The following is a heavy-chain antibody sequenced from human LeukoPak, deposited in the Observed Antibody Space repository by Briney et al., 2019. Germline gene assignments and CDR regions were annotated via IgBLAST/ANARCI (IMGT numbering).Heavy chain of an antibody. Sequence: GASVKVSCKASGGTFSSYAISWVRQAPGQGLEWMGGIIPIFGTANYAQKFQGRVTITADESTSTAYMELSSLRSEDTAVYFCARDALHSRPFDYWGQGTLVTVSS. J-gene: IGHJ4*02. CDR2: IIPIFGTA. CDR3: ARDALHSRPFDY. CDR1: GGTFSSYA. V-gene: IGHV1-69*13.